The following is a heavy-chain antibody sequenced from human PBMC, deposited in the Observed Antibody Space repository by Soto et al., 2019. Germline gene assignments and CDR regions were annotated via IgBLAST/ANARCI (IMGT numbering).Heavy chain of an antibody. CDR1: GGTFSSYA. V-gene: IGHV1-69*12. D-gene: IGHD5-18*01. CDR3: ARDPNGLLRGYKRMDV. J-gene: IGHJ6*02. Sequence: QVQLVQSGAEVKKPGSSVKVSCKASGGTFSSYAISWVRQAPGQGLEWMGGIIPIFGTANYAQKFQGRVTITADEXTTXAYMELSSLRPEDTAVYYCARDPNGLLRGYKRMDVWGQGTTVTVSS. CDR2: IIPIFGTA.